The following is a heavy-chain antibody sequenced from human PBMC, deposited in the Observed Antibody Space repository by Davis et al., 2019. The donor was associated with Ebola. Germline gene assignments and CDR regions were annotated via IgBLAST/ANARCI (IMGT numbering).Heavy chain of an antibody. V-gene: IGHV3-11*06. Sequence: GGSLRLSCAASGFTFSDYYMSWIRQAPGKGLEWVSYISSSSSYTNYADSVKGRFTISRDNSNNLLYLQMNSLRAEDTAVYYCAIPDCSGANCYSVYIKNWGQGTLVTVSS. D-gene: IGHD2-15*01. CDR3: AIPDCSGANCYSVYIKN. CDR2: ISSSSSYT. CDR1: GFTFSDYY. J-gene: IGHJ4*02.